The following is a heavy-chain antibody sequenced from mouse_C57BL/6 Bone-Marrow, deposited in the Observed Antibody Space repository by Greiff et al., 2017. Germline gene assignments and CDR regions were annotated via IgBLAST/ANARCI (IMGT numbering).Heavy chain of an antibody. CDR2: ISSGGDYI. J-gene: IGHJ3*01. V-gene: IGHV5-9-1*02. Sequence: EVQVVESGEGLVKPGGSLKLSCAASGFTFSSYAMSWVRQTPEKRLEWAAYISSGGDYIYYADTVKGRFTISRDNARNTLYLQMSSLKSEDTAMYYCTREGIIAWFAYWGQGTLVTVSA. CDR3: TREGIIAWFAY. CDR1: GFTFSSYA.